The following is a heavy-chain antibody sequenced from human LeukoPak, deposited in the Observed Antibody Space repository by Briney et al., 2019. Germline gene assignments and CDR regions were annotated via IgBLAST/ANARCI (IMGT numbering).Heavy chain of an antibody. CDR2: IKQDGSEK. V-gene: IGHV3-7*01. Sequence: GGSLRLSCAASRFTFSSYWMSWVRQAPGKGLEWVANIKQDGSEKYYVDSVKGRFTISRDNAKNSLYLQMISLRAEDTAVYYCARVGGRYSPLGYWGQGTLVTVSS. CDR1: RFTFSSYW. CDR3: ARVGGRYSPLGY. D-gene: IGHD3-16*02. J-gene: IGHJ4*02.